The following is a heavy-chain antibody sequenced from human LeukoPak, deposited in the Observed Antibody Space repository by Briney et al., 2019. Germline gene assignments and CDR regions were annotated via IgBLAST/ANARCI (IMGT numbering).Heavy chain of an antibody. CDR3: ATLSGSRHPPFDY. V-gene: IGHV4-59*08. Sequence: PSETLSLTPTLSRGSINNYYWTSIRQPPGRGVEWIGYIYYSGSTYYNPSLKSRVTISLDTSKNQFSLKLTSVTAADTAVYYCATLSGSRHPPFDYWGQGTLVTVSS. CDR2: IYYSGST. J-gene: IGHJ4*02. CDR1: RGSINNYY. D-gene: IGHD1-26*01.